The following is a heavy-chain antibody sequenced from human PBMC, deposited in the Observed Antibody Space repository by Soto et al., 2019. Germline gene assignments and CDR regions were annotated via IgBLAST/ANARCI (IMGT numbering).Heavy chain of an antibody. CDR1: GFTFSSNA. CDR3: AKPIVGATCWYFDC. CDR2: PCGNGGST. D-gene: IGHD1-26*01. J-gene: IGHJ4*02. Sequence: GGTLRLSCAACGFTFSSNAISWGRQLAGKGLEGLSAPCGNGGSTEWPYSVKGRCTISRDNTKNTLYLQMNSLRAEDTAVYYCAKPIVGATCWYFDCWGRGTLVAVSS. V-gene: IGHV3-23*01.